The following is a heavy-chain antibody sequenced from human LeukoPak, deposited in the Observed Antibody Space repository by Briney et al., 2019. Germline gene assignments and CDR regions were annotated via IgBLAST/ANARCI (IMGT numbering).Heavy chain of an antibody. CDR2: IVVDSDNT. D-gene: IGHD6-13*01. CDR1: GFTFTSRSA. J-gene: IGHJ5*02. CDR3: AAPYTSSWFDL. Sequence: AASVKVSCKASGFTFTSRSAVQWVRQARGQRLEWIGWIVVDSDNTNYAENFQERVTITRDMSASTSYMELSSLRSEDTAVYFCAAPYTSSWFDLWGQGTLATVSS. V-gene: IGHV1-58*01.